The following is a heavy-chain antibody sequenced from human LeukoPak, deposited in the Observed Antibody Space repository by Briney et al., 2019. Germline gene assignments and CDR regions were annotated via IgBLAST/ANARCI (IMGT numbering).Heavy chain of an antibody. CDR2: INHSGST. V-gene: IGHV4-30-2*01. J-gene: IGHJ6*04. Sequence: PSQTLSLTCTVSGGSISSGGYYWSWIRQPPGKGLEWIGEINHSGSTNYNPSLKSRVTISVDTSKNQFSLKLSSVTAADTAVYYCARLWRDFWSGYYDVMDVWGKGTTVTVSS. CDR1: GGSISSGGYY. CDR3: ARLWRDFWSGYYDVMDV. D-gene: IGHD3-3*01.